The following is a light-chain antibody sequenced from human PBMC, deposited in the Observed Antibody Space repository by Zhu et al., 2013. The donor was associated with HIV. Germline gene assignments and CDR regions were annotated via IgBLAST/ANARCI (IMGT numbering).Light chain of an antibody. CDR3: QQFNSYPLT. J-gene: IGKJ3*01. V-gene: IGKV1-9*01. CDR1: QAVNNY. CDR2: TAS. Sequence: DIQMTQSPSSLSASVGDRVTITCWASQAVNNYLAWYQQKPGKAPKLLIYTASTLKSGVPSRFTGSGSGTEYTLTINSLQPEDSASYYCQQFNSYPLTFGPGTKV.